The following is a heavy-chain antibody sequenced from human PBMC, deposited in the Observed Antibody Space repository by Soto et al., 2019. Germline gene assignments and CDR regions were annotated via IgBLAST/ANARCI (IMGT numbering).Heavy chain of an antibody. V-gene: IGHV1-18*04. D-gene: IGHD2-2*01. CDR2: ISANSGNT. Sequence: ASVKVSCKASGYTFTGYYMHWVRQAPGQGLEWMGWISANSGNTNYAQKLQGRVTMTTDTSTSTAYMELRSLRSDDTAVYYCARVDALVNWFDPWGQGTLVTVSS. CDR3: ARVDALVNWFDP. CDR1: GYTFTGYY. J-gene: IGHJ5*02.